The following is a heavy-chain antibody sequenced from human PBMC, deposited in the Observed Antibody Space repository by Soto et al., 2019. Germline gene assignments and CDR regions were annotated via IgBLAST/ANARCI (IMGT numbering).Heavy chain of an antibody. CDR2: IDPSDSYT. J-gene: IGHJ6*02. CDR1: GYSFTSYF. Sequence: PGESLKISSKGSGYSFTSYFIILVRQMPGKGLEWMGRIDPSDSYTNYSPSFQGHVTISADKSISTAYLQWSSLKASDSATYYCARQGSNGAYVYFPMDVWGQGTTVTVSS. D-gene: IGHD3-16*01. V-gene: IGHV5-10-1*01. CDR3: ARQGSNGAYVYFPMDV.